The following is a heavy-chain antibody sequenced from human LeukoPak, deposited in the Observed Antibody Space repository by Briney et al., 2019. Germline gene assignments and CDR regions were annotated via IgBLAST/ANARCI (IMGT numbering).Heavy chain of an antibody. Sequence: QPGGSLRLSCAASGFTLSGSAMHWVRQASGKGLEWVGRIRSQANNYATAYDAAVKGRFTISRDNSKNTLYLQMNSLRAEDTAVYYCARDRRWFGELVYYYGMDVWGKGTTVTVSS. J-gene: IGHJ6*04. CDR1: GFTLSGSA. CDR3: ARDRRWFGELVYYYGMDV. D-gene: IGHD3-10*01. CDR2: IRSQANNYAT. V-gene: IGHV3-73*01.